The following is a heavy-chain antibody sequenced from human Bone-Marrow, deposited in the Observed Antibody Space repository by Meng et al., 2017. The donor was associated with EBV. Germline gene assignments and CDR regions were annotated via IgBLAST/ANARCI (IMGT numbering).Heavy chain of an antibody. CDR1: GFIFSGYG. Sequence: GGCGRPGPSSLPPWSASGFIFSGYGFHWVRQAPGKGPEWVAIIPSDASHNKYYADSVKGRFTISRDNSKNTLYLQMNSLKIEDTAVYYCAKDLSGRFDPWGQGTLVTVSS. CDR2: IPSDASHNK. J-gene: IGHJ5*02. V-gene: IGHV3-30*18. CDR3: AKDLSGRFDP. D-gene: IGHD1-14*01.